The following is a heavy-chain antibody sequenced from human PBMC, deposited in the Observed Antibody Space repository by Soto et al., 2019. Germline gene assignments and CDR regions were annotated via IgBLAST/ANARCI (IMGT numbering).Heavy chain of an antibody. CDR1: GFTFSSYG. Sequence: QAQLVESGGGVVQPGRSLRLSCAASGFTFSSYGMHWVRQVPGKGLEWVAVASHDETHRYYADSVRGRFTISRDTSKNALYLQMNNLRAEDTAGFYCAKEHGIGWGAYDILGQGTMVSVSS. CDR2: ASHDETHR. D-gene: IGHD2-21*01. V-gene: IGHV3-30*18. J-gene: IGHJ3*02. CDR3: AKEHGIGWGAYDI.